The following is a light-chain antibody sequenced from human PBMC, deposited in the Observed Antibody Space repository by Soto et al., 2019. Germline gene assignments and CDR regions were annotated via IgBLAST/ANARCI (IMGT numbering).Light chain of an antibody. CDR2: DAS. Sequence: DIQVTQFPSSLSASVGDRVTNTCRASQAIGNYLAWYQQKPGKAPKLLIYDASNLETGVPSRFSGSGSGTDFTFTISSLQPADIATYYCQQYDTLPLTFGPGTKVDIK. CDR1: QAIGNY. J-gene: IGKJ3*01. CDR3: QQYDTLPLT. V-gene: IGKV1-33*01.